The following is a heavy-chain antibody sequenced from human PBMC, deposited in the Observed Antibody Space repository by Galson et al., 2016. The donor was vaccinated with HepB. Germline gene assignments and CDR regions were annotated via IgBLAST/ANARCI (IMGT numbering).Heavy chain of an antibody. CDR3: ARDGYYDSSGYYYDDYYYGMYV. Sequence: SLRLSCAASGFTFSSYSMNWVRQAPGKGLEWVSSISSSSSYIYYADSVKGRFTISRDNAKNSLYLQMNSLRAEDTAVYYCARDGYYDSSGYYYDDYYYGMYVWGRGTTVTVSS. J-gene: IGHJ6*02. CDR1: GFTFSSYS. V-gene: IGHV3-21*01. D-gene: IGHD3-22*01. CDR2: ISSSSSYI.